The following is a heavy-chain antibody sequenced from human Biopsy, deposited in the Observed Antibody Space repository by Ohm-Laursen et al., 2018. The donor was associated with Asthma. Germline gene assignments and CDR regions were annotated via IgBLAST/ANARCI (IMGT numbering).Heavy chain of an antibody. CDR3: ARGTIVAGIDY. J-gene: IGHJ4*02. Sequence: TLSLTCSVSGGSVSSDKYYWSWIRQPPGKGLEWIAYIFYSGATSYNPALKSRVAQSIDTSKSQFSLRLNSLSEDDTAVYYCARGTIVAGIDYWGRGTLVTVSS. V-gene: IGHV4-61*01. CDR2: IFYSGAT. D-gene: IGHD5-12*01. CDR1: GGSVSSDKYY.